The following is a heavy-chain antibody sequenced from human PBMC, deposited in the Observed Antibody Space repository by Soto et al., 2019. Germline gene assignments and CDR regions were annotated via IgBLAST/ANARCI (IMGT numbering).Heavy chain of an antibody. CDR1: GFTFSSYG. CDR2: ISYDGSNK. D-gene: IGHD5-12*01. V-gene: IGHV3-30*03. CDR3: ARDRMATMGYFDY. J-gene: IGHJ4*02. Sequence: PGGSLRLSCAASGFTFSSYGMHWVRQAPGKGLEWVAVISYDGSNKYYADSVKGRFTISRDNSKNTLYLQMNSLRAEDTAVYYCARDRMATMGYFDYWGQGTLVTVSS.